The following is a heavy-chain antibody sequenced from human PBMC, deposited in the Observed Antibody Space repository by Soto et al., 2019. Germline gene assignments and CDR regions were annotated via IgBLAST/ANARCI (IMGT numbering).Heavy chain of an antibody. D-gene: IGHD1-26*01. CDR1: GGSFSGYY. Sequence: LSLTCAVYGGSFSGYYWSWIRQPPGKGLEWIGEINHSGSTNYNPSLKSRVTISVDTSKNQFSLKLSSVTAADTAVYYCARVVAFSQNSGSYPSHYYYYYGMDVWGQGTTVTVSS. J-gene: IGHJ6*02. V-gene: IGHV4-34*01. CDR3: ARVVAFSQNSGSYPSHYYYYYGMDV. CDR2: INHSGST.